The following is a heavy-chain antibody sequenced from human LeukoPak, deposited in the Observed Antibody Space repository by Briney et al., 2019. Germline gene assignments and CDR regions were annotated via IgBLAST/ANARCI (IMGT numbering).Heavy chain of an antibody. CDR3: AKDIRGSHEN. V-gene: IGHV3-9*01. Sequence: GGSLRLSCAASGFTFDDYAMHWVRQAPGKSLEWVSGISWNSGSIGYADSVKGRFTISRDNAKNSLYLQMNSLRAEDTALYYCAKDIRGSHENWGQGTLVTVSS. D-gene: IGHD3-10*01. CDR2: ISWNSGSI. CDR1: GFTFDDYA. J-gene: IGHJ4*02.